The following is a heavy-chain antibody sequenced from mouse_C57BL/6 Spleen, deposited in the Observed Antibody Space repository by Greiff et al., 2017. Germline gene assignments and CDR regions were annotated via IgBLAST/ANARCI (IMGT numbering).Heavy chain of an antibody. D-gene: IGHD1-1*01. J-gene: IGHJ2*01. CDR2: IAPNSGGT. CDR1: GYTFTSYW. CDR3: AREDYYYGSSDDY. Sequence: VQLQQPGAELVKPGASVKLSCKASGYTFTSYWMHWVKQRPGRGLEWIGRIAPNSGGTKYNEKFKSKATLTVDKPSSTAYMQLSSLTSEDSAVYYCAREDYYYGSSDDYWGQGTTLTVSS. V-gene: IGHV1-72*01.